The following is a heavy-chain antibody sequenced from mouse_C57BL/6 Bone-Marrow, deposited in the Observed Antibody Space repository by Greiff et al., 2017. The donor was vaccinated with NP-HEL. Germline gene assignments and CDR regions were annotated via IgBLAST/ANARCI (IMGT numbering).Heavy chain of an antibody. D-gene: IGHD2-4*01. J-gene: IGHJ4*01. CDR2: IWRGGST. CDR1: GFSLTSYG. Sequence: QVQLQQSGPGLVQPSQCLSITCTVSGFSLTSYGVHWVRQSPGKGLEWLGVIWRGGSTDYNAAFMSRLSITKDNSKSQVFCKMNSLQADDTAIYYCAKKVRLRDAMDYWGQGTSVTVSS. CDR3: AKKVRLRDAMDY. V-gene: IGHV2-5*01.